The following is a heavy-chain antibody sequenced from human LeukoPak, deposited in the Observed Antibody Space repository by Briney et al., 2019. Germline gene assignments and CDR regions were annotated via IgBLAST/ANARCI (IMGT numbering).Heavy chain of an antibody. D-gene: IGHD6-13*01. V-gene: IGHV3-23*01. CDR3: AKSGSSWYGGHDDY. J-gene: IGHJ4*02. CDR1: GFTFSSYA. Sequence: PGGSLRLSCAASGFTFSSYAMSWVRQAPGKGREWVSAISGSGGSTYYADSVKGRFTISRDNSKNTLYLQMNSLRAEDTAVYYCAKSGSSWYGGHDDYWGQGTLVTVSS. CDR2: ISGSGGST.